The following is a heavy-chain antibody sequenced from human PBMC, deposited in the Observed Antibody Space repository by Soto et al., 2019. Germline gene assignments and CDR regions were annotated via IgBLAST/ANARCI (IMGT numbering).Heavy chain of an antibody. CDR2: INPNSGGT. D-gene: IGHD5-12*01. CDR3: ARDLEMATIRDSGFDY. CDR1: GYTFTGYY. V-gene: IGHV1-2*02. Sequence: ASVKVSCKASGYTFTGYYMHWVLQAPGQGLEWMGWINPNSGGTNYAQKFQGRVTMTRDTSISTAYMELSRLRSDDTAVYYCARDLEMATIRDSGFDYWGQGTLVTVSS. J-gene: IGHJ4*02.